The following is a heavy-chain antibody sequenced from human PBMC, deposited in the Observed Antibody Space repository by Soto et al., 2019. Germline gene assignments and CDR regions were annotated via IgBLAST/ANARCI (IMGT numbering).Heavy chain of an antibody. CDR3: AKEKGFGGVRKGMDV. J-gene: IGHJ6*02. D-gene: IGHD3-16*01. V-gene: IGHV3-9*01. Sequence: EVQLVESRGGLVQPGRSLRLSCAASGFTFDDYAMHWVRQAPGKGLEWVSGINWNSGSIGYADSVKGRFTISRDNAKNSLYLQMNSLRTEDTALYYCAKEKGFGGVRKGMDVWGQGTTVTVSS. CDR1: GFTFDDYA. CDR2: INWNSGSI.